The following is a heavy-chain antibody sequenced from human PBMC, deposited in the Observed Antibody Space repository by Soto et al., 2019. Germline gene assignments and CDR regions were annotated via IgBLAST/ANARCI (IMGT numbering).Heavy chain of an antibody. V-gene: IGHV4-39*01. D-gene: IGHD6-13*01. CDR3: TRRQLADI. Sequence: SETLSLTCAVSCDSISSSSYYWGWIRQPPGKGLEWIGSIYHGGSTFYNPSLKSRITISVDTSKNQFSLKLNSVTAADTAVYYCTRRQLADIWGQGTLVTVSS. CDR2: IYHGGST. J-gene: IGHJ4*02. CDR1: CDSISSSSYY.